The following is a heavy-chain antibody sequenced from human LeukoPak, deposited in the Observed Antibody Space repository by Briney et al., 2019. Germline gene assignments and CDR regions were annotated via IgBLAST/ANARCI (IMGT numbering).Heavy chain of an antibody. D-gene: IGHD2-15*01. CDR1: GGSFSGYY. J-gene: IGHJ6*02. Sequence: SETLSLTCAVYGGSFSGYYWSWIRQPPGKGLEWIGEINHSGSTTYNPSLKSRVTISVDTSKNQFSLKLSSVTAADTAVYYCARVRTRYCSGGSCYYNYYYYYGMDVWGQGTTVTVSS. CDR3: ARVRTRYCSGGSCYYNYYYYYGMDV. V-gene: IGHV4-34*01. CDR2: INHSGST.